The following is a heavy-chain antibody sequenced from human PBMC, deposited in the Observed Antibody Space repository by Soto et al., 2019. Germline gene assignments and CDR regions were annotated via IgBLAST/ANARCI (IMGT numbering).Heavy chain of an antibody. CDR2: INPSGGST. Sequence: QVQLVQSGAEVKKPGASVKVSCKASGYTFTSYYMHWVRQAPGQGLEWMGIINPSGGSTSYAQKFQGRVTMTRDTTTSTVYMELSSLRSEDTAVYYCARESGSGKAFGSPSALNYYYGMDVWGQGTTVTVSS. J-gene: IGHJ6*02. CDR1: GYTFTSYY. V-gene: IGHV1-46*01. D-gene: IGHD3-3*01. CDR3: ARESGSGKAFGSPSALNYYYGMDV.